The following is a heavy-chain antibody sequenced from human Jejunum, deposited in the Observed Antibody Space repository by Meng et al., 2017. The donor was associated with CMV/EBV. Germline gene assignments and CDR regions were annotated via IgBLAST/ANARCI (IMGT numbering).Heavy chain of an antibody. CDR1: CTFNTRA. CDR2: INRNTGTP. J-gene: IGHJ4*02. D-gene: IGHD2-15*01. Sequence: CTFNTRAMSCVRQAPGRRLEWVTSINRNTGTPTYDQAITRRFLFSVDTSVSTAYLQISSLKPEESAVYYCVTRLRLCSSGGCSFDSWGQGALVTVSS. CDR3: VTRLRLCSSGGCSFDS. V-gene: IGHV7-4-1*02.